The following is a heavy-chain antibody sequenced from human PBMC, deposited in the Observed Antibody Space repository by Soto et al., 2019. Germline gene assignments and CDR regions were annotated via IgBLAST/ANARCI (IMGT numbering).Heavy chain of an antibody. CDR2: IDPSDSYN. CDR1: GYIFTSDL. D-gene: IGHD3-16*01. Sequence: GAALKISWKGCGYIFTSDLISWVRQMPGKGLEMRGMIDPSDSYNNYSPSFQGHVTISADKSISTAYLQWSSLKASDTAMYYCERQGMITRPESGMDVWGQGTTVTVSS. V-gene: IGHV5-10-1*01. CDR3: ERQGMITRPESGMDV. J-gene: IGHJ6*02.